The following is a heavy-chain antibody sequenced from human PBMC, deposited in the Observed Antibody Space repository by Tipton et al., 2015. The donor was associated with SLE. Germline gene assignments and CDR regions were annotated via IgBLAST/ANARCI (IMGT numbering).Heavy chain of an antibody. CDR2: IYYSGTS. V-gene: IGHV4-31*03. Sequence: TLSLTCIVSGVSIGSGGYYWSWIRQHPGQGLEYIGYIYYSGTSYCIPSLKSRVTISVDTSKNEFSLRLSSVTAADTAVYYCARGLLAGDLGGYYYYMDVWGKGTTVTVSS. CDR1: GVSIGSGGYY. CDR3: ARGLLAGDLGGYYYYMDV. D-gene: IGHD6-19*01. J-gene: IGHJ6*03.